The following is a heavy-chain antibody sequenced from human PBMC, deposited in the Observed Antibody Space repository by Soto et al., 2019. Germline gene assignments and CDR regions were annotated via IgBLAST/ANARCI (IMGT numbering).Heavy chain of an antibody. CDR3: ARLPRADYGGIFDP. D-gene: IGHD4-17*01. Sequence: QVQLQESGPGLVKPSETLSLTCTVAGGSISSYYWSWIRQPPGKGLEWIGNIHYSGSTNYNPSLKGRVTQSVDTSKNQFPLKLSSVTAADTAVDYCARLPRADYGGIFDPWGQGTLVTVSS. CDR1: GGSISSYY. V-gene: IGHV4-59*12. J-gene: IGHJ5*02. CDR2: IHYSGST.